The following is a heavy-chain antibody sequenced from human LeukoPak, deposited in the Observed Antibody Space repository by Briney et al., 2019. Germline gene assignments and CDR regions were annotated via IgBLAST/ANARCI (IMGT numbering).Heavy chain of an antibody. V-gene: IGHV3-48*03. J-gene: IGHJ4*02. Sequence: GGSLRLSCVASGFTFTNHEMSWVRQAPGKGLEWVSYITTSGSTIYYADSVKGRFTISRDNAKNSLYLQMNSLRAEDTAVYYCAKDLSMAVTGSPFDYWGQGTLVTVSS. CDR3: AKDLSMAVTGSPFDY. CDR1: GFTFTNHE. D-gene: IGHD6-19*01. CDR2: ITTSGSTI.